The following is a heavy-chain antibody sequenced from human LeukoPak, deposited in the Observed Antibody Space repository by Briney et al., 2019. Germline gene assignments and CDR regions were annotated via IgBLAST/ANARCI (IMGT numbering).Heavy chain of an antibody. CDR1: GGTISTHW. J-gene: IGHJ4*02. D-gene: IGHD3-10*01. CDR3: ARVYYGSASYYHFDS. CDR2: IDRDGSST. V-gene: IGHV3-74*01. Sequence: GGPLRLSCAAFGGTISTHWMHWVRQPPGKGLVWLSRIDRDGSSTTYPDSVKGRFTISRDNAKNTLYLQMNSLRAEDTAVYYCARVYYGSASYYHFDSWGQGTLVTVSS.